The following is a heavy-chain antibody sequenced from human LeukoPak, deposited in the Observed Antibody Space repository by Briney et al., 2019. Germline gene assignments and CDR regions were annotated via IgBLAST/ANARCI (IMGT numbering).Heavy chain of an antibody. CDR3: AGGITGGDF. D-gene: IGHD1-14*01. V-gene: IGHV1-2*02. Sequence: ASVTVSYTASGYTFTPYYIHWVRQAPGQGLEWMGWINPNGGGTNYAQEFQGRVTMTRDTSISTAYMELSRLRSDDTALYYCAGGITGGDFWGQGTLVTVSS. J-gene: IGHJ4*02. CDR2: INPNGGGT. CDR1: GYTFTPYY.